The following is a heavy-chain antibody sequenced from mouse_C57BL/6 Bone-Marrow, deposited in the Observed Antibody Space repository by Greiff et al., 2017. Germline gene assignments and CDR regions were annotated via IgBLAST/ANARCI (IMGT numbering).Heavy chain of an antibody. CDR3: ARHWDGYAMDY. D-gene: IGHD4-1*01. CDR1: GFTFSSYG. J-gene: IGHJ4*01. V-gene: IGHV5-6*01. Sequence: EVQLVESGGDLVKPGGSLKLSCAASGFTFSSYGMSWVRQTPDKRLEWVATISSGGSYTYYPDSVKGRFTLSRDNAKNTLYLKMSRLKSEDTAMYYCARHWDGYAMDYWGQGTSVTGSS. CDR2: ISSGGSYT.